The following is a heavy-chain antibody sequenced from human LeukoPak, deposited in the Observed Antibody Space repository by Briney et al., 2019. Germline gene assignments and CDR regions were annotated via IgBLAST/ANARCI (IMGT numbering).Heavy chain of an antibody. CDR3: ARDYSSSWPHYYMDV. D-gene: IGHD6-13*01. Sequence: GGSLRLSCAASGFTFSSYAMSWVRQAPGKGLEWVSAISGSGGSTYYADSVKGRFTISRDNSKNTLYLQMNSLRAEDTAVYYCARDYSSSWPHYYMDVWGKGTTVTVSS. CDR1: GFTFSSYA. J-gene: IGHJ6*03. CDR2: ISGSGGST. V-gene: IGHV3-23*01.